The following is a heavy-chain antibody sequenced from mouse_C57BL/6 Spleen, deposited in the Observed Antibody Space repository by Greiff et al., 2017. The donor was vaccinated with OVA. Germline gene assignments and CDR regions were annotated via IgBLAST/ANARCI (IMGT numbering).Heavy chain of an antibody. V-gene: IGHV1-82*01. CDR2: INPGDGDT. CDR1: GYAFSSSW. J-gene: IGHJ1*03. CDR3: ARHYYGSSYRYFDV. Sequence: VQLQQSGPELVKPGASVKISCKASGYAFSSSWMNWVKQRPGKGLEWIGRINPGDGDTNYNGKFKGKATLTADKSSSTAYMQLSSLTSEDSAVYFCARHYYGSSYRYFDVWGTGTTVTVSS. D-gene: IGHD1-1*01.